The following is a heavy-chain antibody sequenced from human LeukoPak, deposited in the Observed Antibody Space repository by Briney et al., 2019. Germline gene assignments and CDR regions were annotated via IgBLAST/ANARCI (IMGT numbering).Heavy chain of an antibody. CDR1: GFTFHSYA. CDR2: ISGSGGST. J-gene: IGHJ4*02. Sequence: GGSLRLPCAVSGFTFHSYAMNWVRQAPGKGLEWVSAISGSGGSTYYADSVKGRFTISRDNSKNTLYLQMNSLRAEDTAVYYCAKGFYHEGATTVYDYWGRGTLVTVSS. CDR3: AKGFYHEGATTVYDY. V-gene: IGHV3-23*01. D-gene: IGHD1-26*01.